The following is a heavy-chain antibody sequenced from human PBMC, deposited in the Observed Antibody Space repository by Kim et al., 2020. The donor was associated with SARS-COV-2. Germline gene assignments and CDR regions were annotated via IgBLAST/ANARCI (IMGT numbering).Heavy chain of an antibody. Sequence: SETLSLTCAVYGGSFSGYYWSWIRQPPGKGLEWIGEINHSGSTNYNPSLKSRVTISVDTSKNQFSLKLSSVTAADTAVYYCARGPNYYGSGSWRGTDYWGQGTLVTVSS. D-gene: IGHD3-10*01. CDR2: INHSGST. V-gene: IGHV4-34*01. CDR1: GGSFSGYY. CDR3: ARGPNYYGSGSWRGTDY. J-gene: IGHJ4*02.